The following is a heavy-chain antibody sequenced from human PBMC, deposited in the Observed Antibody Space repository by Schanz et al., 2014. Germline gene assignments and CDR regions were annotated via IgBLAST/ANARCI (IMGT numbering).Heavy chain of an antibody. Sequence: EMQLLESGGGLIQPGGSLRLSCAASGFGFSSHSFNWVRQAPGKGLEWISYITYNGGTIYYADSVKGRFTISRDNAKNSLYLEMNSLRAEDTALYYCARDRRNADLDYWGQGTLVTVSS. CDR2: ITYNGGTI. CDR3: ARDRRNADLDY. J-gene: IGHJ4*02. CDR1: GFGFSSHS. V-gene: IGHV3-48*01. D-gene: IGHD1-1*01.